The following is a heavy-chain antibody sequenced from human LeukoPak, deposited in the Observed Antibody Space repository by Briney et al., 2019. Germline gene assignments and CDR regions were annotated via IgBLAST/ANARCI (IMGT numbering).Heavy chain of an antibody. CDR3: ARDYYYDSSGNGAFDI. J-gene: IGHJ3*02. V-gene: IGHV4-31*03. Sequence: SETLSLTCTVSGGSISSGGYYWSWIRQHPGEGLEWIGYIYYSGSTYYNPSLKSRVTISVDTSKNQFSLKLSSVTAADTAVYYCARDYYYDSSGNGAFDIWGQGTMVTVSS. D-gene: IGHD3-22*01. CDR1: GGSISSGGYY. CDR2: IYYSGST.